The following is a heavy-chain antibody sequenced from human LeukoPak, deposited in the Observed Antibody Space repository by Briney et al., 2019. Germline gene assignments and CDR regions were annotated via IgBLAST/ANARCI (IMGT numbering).Heavy chain of an antibody. CDR3: ATDQGRITMVRGNFDY. D-gene: IGHD3-10*01. CDR2: FDPEDGET. J-gene: IGHJ4*02. CDR1: GYTLTELS. V-gene: IGHV1-24*01. Sequence: ASVKVSCKVSGYTLTELSMHWVRQAPGKGLEWMGGFDPEDGETIYAQKFQGRVTMTEDTSTDTAYMELSSLRSEDTAVYYCATDQGRITMVRGNFDYWGQGTLVTVSS.